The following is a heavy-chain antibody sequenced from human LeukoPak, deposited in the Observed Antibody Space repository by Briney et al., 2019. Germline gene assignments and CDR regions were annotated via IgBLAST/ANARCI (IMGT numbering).Heavy chain of an antibody. J-gene: IGHJ4*02. CDR3: ATGGGWLTDS. CDR2: MHYGGGT. Sequence: PSETLSLTCSVSGGSISGHYCTWIRQPPGKELEWIGHMHYGGGTNYNPSLKGRVSISIDTSESQFSLKLNSVTAADTAVYYCATGGGWLTDSWGQGTLVTVSS. CDR1: GGSISGHY. V-gene: IGHV4-59*11. D-gene: IGHD6-19*01.